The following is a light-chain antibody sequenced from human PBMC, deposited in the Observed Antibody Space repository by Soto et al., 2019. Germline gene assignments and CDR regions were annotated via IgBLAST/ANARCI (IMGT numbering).Light chain of an antibody. CDR3: CSFTTSSTWL. CDR1: SSDVGGYNY. CDR2: EVN. V-gene: IGLV2-14*01. Sequence: QSALTQPPSASGSPGQSVAISCTGTSSDVGGYNYVSWYQQHPGKAPKLMIYEVNNRPSGISPRFSGSKSGKTASLTISGLQAEDEADYYCCSFTTSSTWLFGGGTKVTVL. J-gene: IGLJ3*02.